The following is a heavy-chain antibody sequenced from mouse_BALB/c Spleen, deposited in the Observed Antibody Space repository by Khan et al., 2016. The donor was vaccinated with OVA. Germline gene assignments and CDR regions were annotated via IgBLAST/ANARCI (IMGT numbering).Heavy chain of an antibody. CDR1: GYTFTDYT. V-gene: IGHV1-22*01. D-gene: IGHD2-10*02. CDR3: TRSRYGDY. Sequence: VQLQQSGPEAVKPGASVKMSCKTSGYTFTDYTMHWVKQSHGKSLEWIGDINPNIGGINYNQKFKDKATLTLDKSSTTAYMELRSLTSEDSAVYYCTRSRYGDYWGQGTTLTVSS. CDR2: INPNIGGI. J-gene: IGHJ2*01.